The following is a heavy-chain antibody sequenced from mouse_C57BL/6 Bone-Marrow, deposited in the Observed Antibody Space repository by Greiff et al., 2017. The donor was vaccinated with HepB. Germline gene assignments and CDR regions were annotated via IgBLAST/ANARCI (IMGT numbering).Heavy chain of an antibody. CDR1: GYTFTSYW. D-gene: IGHD1-1*01. J-gene: IGHJ4*01. CDR2: INPSNGGT. CDR3: ARETITTVVEDYYAMDY. Sequence: VQLQQPGTELVKPGASVKLSCKASGYTFTSYWMHWVKQRPGQGLEWIGNINPSNGGTNYNEKFKSKATLTVDKSSSTAYMQLSSLTSEDSAVYYCARETITTVVEDYYAMDYWGQGTSVTVSS. V-gene: IGHV1-53*01.